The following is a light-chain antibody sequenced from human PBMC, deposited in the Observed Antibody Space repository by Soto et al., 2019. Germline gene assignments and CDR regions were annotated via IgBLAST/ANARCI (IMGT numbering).Light chain of an antibody. CDR1: QGLGTN. CDR3: QQYGRSPFT. CDR2: AAS. J-gene: IGKJ3*01. V-gene: IGKV3-20*01. Sequence: VVTTPSPATLSVSPGARATLSCRASQGLGTNLAWYQQKPGQAPRILIYAASTRATGIPERFSGSGSGTDFTPTTTSLEPEVCAVYYCQQYGRSPFTFGSGP.